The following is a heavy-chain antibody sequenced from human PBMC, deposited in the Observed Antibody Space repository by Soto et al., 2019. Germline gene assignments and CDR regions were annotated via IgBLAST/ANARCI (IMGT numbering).Heavy chain of an antibody. CDR1: GYTFSSYS. V-gene: IGHV1-18*01. D-gene: IGHD3-3*01. CDR2: ISGYNGHT. CDR3: ARRLEEWLLYHFDY. Sequence: QVQLVQSGAEVKKPGASVKVSCQTSGYTFSSYSISWVRQAPGQGLEWMGWISGYNGHTNYAQNLQGRVTMTTDTSTRTAYMELRSLRSDDTAVYYCARRLEEWLLYHFDYWGQGTLVTVSS. J-gene: IGHJ4*02.